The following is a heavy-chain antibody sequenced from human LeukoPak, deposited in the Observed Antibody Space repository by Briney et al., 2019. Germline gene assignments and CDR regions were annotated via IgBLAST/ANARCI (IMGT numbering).Heavy chain of an antibody. V-gene: IGHV3-21*01. CDR1: GFTFSSYP. CDR2: IGSNSHNI. Sequence: GGSLRLSCAASGFTFSSYPMNWVRQAPGKGPEWVACIGSNSHNIHYADSVKGRFSISRDNARNSLYLQMDSLRVEDTAVYYCASHEPWQQGPPYYFDYWGPGILVTVSS. J-gene: IGHJ4*02. D-gene: IGHD6-13*01. CDR3: ASHEPWQQGPPYYFDY.